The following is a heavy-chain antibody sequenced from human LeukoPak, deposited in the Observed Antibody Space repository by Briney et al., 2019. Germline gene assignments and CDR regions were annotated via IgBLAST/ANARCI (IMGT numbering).Heavy chain of an antibody. J-gene: IGHJ4*02. CDR2: IWYDGSNK. D-gene: IGHD2-21*02. CDR1: GFTFSTYG. Sequence: GGSLRLSCAASGFTFSTYGMHWVRQAPGKGLEWVAVIWYDGSNKYYADSVKGRFTISRDDSNNTLYLQMNSLRAEDTAVYYCARGPHIVVVTAIDYWGQGTWVTVSP. CDR3: ARGPHIVVVTAIDY. V-gene: IGHV3-33*01.